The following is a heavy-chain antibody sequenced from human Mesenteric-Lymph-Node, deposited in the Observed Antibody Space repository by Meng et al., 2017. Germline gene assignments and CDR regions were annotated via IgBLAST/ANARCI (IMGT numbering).Heavy chain of an antibody. CDR2: ISSSGSTI. D-gene: IGHD2-21*01. CDR1: GFTFSDYY. V-gene: IGHV3-11*04. CDR3: VVRLEIDNDSFDI. Sequence: GESLKISCAASGFTFSDYYMSWIRQAPGKGLEWVSYISSSGSTIYYADSVKGRCTISKDNAKNSLYLQMNSLRAEDTAVYYCVVRLEIDNDSFDIWGQGTMVTVSS. J-gene: IGHJ3*02.